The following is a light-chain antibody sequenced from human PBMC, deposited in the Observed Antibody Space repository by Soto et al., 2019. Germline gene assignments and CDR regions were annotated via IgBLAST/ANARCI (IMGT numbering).Light chain of an antibody. CDR1: SSDVGGYIY. J-gene: IGLJ2*01. V-gene: IGLV2-14*01. CDR3: SSYTSSSPLVV. CDR2: DVG. Sequence: QSALTHPASASGSPGQSITISCTGSSSDVGGYIYFSWYQQDPGKAPKLMIYDVGSRPSGVSNRFPCSKSGYTAALTISGVQAEDEADYDCSSYTSSSPLVVFGGGTKLTVL.